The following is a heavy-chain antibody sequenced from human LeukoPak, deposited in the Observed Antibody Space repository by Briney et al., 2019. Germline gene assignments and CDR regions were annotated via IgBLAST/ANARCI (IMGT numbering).Heavy chain of an antibody. Sequence: GRSLRLSCAASGFTFSSYAMNWVRQAPGKGLEWVSAISVSGGSTYYADSVKGRFSISRDNSKNTVYLQMNSLRAEDTALYYCAKAALYYDTSNHAFDIWGQGTVVTVSS. CDR2: ISVSGGST. V-gene: IGHV3-23*01. D-gene: IGHD3-22*01. J-gene: IGHJ3*02. CDR1: GFTFSSYA. CDR3: AKAALYYDTSNHAFDI.